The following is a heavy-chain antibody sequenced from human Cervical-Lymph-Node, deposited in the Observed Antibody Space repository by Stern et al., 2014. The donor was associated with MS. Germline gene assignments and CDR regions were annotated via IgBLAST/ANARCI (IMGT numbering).Heavy chain of an antibody. D-gene: IGHD1-14*01. CDR3: ARQTTAWASGV. V-gene: IGHV5-51*01. CDR1: GYKFSIYW. Sequence: EMQLVESGAELIRPGESLKISCKGSGYKFSIYWIAWVRQMPGKGLEWMGIIYPGDSETRYSPSFQGQVTMSADKSTSTAYLQWSSLNASDTAMYFCARQTTAWASGVWGQGTLVTVSS. CDR2: IYPGDSET. J-gene: IGHJ4*02.